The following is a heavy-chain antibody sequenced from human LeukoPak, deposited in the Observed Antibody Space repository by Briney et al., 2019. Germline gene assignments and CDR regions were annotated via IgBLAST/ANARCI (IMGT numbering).Heavy chain of an antibody. V-gene: IGHV4-59*01. Sequence: SETLSLTCTVSGGSISRYYWSWIRQPPRKGVGWIGHIYYSGSTNYNPSLKSRVTISVDTSKNQFSLKLSSVTAADTAVYYCARAPYGGHNWFDPWGQGTLVTVSS. CDR1: GGSISRYY. D-gene: IGHD4-23*01. CDR2: IYYSGST. J-gene: IGHJ5*02. CDR3: ARAPYGGHNWFDP.